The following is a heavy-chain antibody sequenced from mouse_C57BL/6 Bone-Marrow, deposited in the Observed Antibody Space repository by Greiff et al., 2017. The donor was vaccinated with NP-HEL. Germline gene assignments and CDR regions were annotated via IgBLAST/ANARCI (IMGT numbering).Heavy chain of an antibody. CDR3: ARYDYDDAWFAY. D-gene: IGHD2-4*01. Sequence: EVKLMESGGGLVKPGGSLKLSCAASGFTFSSYAMSWVRQTPEKRLEWVATISDGGSYTYYPDNVKGRFTISRDNAKNNLYLQMSHLKSEDTAMYYCARYDYDDAWFAYWGQGTLVTVSA. CDR1: GFTFSSYA. V-gene: IGHV5-4*03. J-gene: IGHJ3*01. CDR2: ISDGGSYT.